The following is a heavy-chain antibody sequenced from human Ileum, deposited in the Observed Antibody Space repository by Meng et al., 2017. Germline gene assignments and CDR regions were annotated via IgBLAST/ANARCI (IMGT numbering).Heavy chain of an antibody. D-gene: IGHD1-26*01. J-gene: IGHJ4*02. CDR1: GFTVSSYA. CDR2: ISGSGGST. CDR3: AKGVNSGSYYGGDY. Sequence: HVVGSGGGLVVAGGSLSLACAGSGFTVSSYAISWGRQAPRKGLEWVSAISGSGGSTYYADSVKGRFTISRDNSKNTLYLQMNSLRAEDTAVYYCAKGVNSGSYYGGDYWGQGTLVTVSS. V-gene: IGHV3-23*04.